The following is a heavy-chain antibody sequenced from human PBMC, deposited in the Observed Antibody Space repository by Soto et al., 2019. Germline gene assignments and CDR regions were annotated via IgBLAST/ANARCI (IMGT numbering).Heavy chain of an antibody. J-gene: IGHJ6*02. V-gene: IGHV1-3*01. CDR1: GYTFTSYA. CDR3: ARDCVLPSAMVLHYSCAMDV. Sequence: ASVKVSRKASGYTFTSYAMHWVRQAPGQRLERMGWINAGNGNTKYSQKFQGRVTITRDTSASTAYMELSSLRSEDTAVYYCARDCVLPSAMVLHYSCAMDVSGQGITVT. D-gene: IGHD2-2*01. CDR2: INAGNGNT.